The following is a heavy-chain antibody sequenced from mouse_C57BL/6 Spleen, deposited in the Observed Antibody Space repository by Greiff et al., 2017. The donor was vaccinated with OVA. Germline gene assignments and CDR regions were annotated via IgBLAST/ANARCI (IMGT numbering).Heavy chain of an antibody. CDR3: ATHWGRTYFDY. V-gene: IGHV1-26*01. D-gene: IGHD4-1*01. Sequence: EVQLQQSGPELVKPGASVKISCKASGYTFTDYYMNWVKQSHGKSLEWIGDINPNNGGTSYNQKFKGKATLTVDKSSSTAYMELRSLTSEDSAVYYCATHWGRTYFDYWGQGTTLTVSS. J-gene: IGHJ2*01. CDR2: INPNNGGT. CDR1: GYTFTDYY.